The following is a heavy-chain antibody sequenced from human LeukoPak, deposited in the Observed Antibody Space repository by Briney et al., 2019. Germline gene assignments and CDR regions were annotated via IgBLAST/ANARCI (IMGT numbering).Heavy chain of an antibody. CDR3: ASCSTSCYKGGWFDP. CDR2: IYYSGST. CDR1: GGSISSYY. J-gene: IGHJ5*02. D-gene: IGHD2-2*02. Sequence: PSETLSLTCTVSGGSISSYYWSWIRQPPGKGLEWIGYIYYSGSTNYNPSLKSRVTISVDTSKNQFSLKLSSVTAADTAVYYCASCSTSCYKGGWFDPWGQGTLVTVSS. V-gene: IGHV4-59*08.